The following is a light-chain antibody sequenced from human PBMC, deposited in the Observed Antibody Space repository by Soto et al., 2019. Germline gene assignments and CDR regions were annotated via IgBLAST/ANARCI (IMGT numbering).Light chain of an antibody. Sequence: DIQMTQSPSTRSASVGDRVTITCRASQSISSWLAWYQQKPGKAPKLLIYDASSLESGVPSRFSGSGSGTEFTLTISSLQPDDFGTYYCQQSYNAPFNFGPGTKVDIK. V-gene: IGKV1-5*01. CDR3: QQSYNAPFN. J-gene: IGKJ3*01. CDR1: QSISSW. CDR2: DAS.